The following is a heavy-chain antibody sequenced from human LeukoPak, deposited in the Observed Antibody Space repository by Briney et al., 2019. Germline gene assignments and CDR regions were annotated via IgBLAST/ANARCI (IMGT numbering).Heavy chain of an antibody. CDR2: TSSSGSTI. J-gene: IGHJ4*02. V-gene: IGHV3-11*01. CDR3: ARGLSYGHSTPKY. D-gene: IGHD5-18*01. CDR1: GFTFSDYY. Sequence: PGGSLRLSCAASGFTFSDYYMSWIRQAPGKGLEWVSYTSSSGSTIYYADSVKGRFTISRDNAKNSLYLQMNSLRAEDTAVYYCARGLSYGHSTPKYWGQGTLVTVSS.